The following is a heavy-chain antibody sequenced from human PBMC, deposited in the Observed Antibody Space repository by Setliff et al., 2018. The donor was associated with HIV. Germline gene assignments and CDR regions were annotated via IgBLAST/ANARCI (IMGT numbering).Heavy chain of an antibody. J-gene: IGHJ6*03. Sequence: GESLKISCKGSGYSFTSYWIDWVRQMPGKGLEWMGIIYPDDSKTRYSPSFEGQVTISADKSISTAYLQWSSLMAPDSALYYCAREPAAIQGAYYYYYLDVWGKGTAVTVS. CDR2: IYPDDSKT. V-gene: IGHV5-51*01. CDR3: AREPAAIQGAYYYYYLDV. D-gene: IGHD2-2*02. CDR1: GYSFTSYW.